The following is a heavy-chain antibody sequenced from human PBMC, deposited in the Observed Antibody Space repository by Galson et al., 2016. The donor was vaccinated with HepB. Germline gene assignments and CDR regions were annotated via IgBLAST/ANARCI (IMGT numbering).Heavy chain of an antibody. V-gene: IGHV3-74*01. CDR1: GFAFGSHW. D-gene: IGHD5-18*01. J-gene: IGHJ5*02. CDR3: ARDYVDTGTTDRFDP. Sequence: SLRLSCAASGFAFGSHWMHWVRQVPGKGLAWVSRINSDGSSTSYADSVKGRFSISRDNAKNTLYLQMNSLRAEDTAVYYCARDYVDTGTTDRFDPWGQGTLVTVSS. CDR2: INSDGSST.